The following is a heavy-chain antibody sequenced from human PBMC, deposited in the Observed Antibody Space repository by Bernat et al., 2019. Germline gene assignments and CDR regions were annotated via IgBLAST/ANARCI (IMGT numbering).Heavy chain of an antibody. J-gene: IGHJ4*02. V-gene: IGHV3-21*01. D-gene: IGHD2-15*01. Sequence: EVQLVESGGGLVKPGGSLRLSCAASGFTFSSYSMNWVRQAPGKGLEWVSSISSSSSYIYYADSVKGRFTISRDNAKNSLYLQMNSLRGEDTAVYYCAKEHSPPASDWGQGTLVTVSS. CDR3: AKEHSPPASD. CDR2: ISSSSSYI. CDR1: GFTFSSYS.